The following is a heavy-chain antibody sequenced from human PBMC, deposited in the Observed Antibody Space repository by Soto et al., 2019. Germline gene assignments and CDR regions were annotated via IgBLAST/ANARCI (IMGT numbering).Heavy chain of an antibody. D-gene: IGHD1-7*01. J-gene: IGHJ6*02. CDR2: ISSSSSYI. CDR3: ARQTGTTLRYGMDV. V-gene: IGHV3-21*01. CDR1: GFTFSSYS. Sequence: GGSLRLSCAASGFTFSSYSINWVRQAPGKGLEWVSSISSSSSYIYYADSVKGRFTISRDNAKNSLYLQMNSLRAEDTAVYYCARQTGTTLRYGMDVWGQGTTVTVSS.